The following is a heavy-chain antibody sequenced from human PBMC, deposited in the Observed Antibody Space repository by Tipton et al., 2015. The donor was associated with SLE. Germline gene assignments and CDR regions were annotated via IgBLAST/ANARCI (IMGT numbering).Heavy chain of an antibody. Sequence: LRLSCAVYGGSFSGYYWSWIRQPPGKGLEWIGEINHSGSTNYNPSLKSRVTISVDTSKNQFSLRLSSVTAADTAVYYCARENSGAFDFWGQGTMVTVSS. CDR2: INHSGST. J-gene: IGHJ3*01. D-gene: IGHD1-26*01. V-gene: IGHV4-34*01. CDR3: ARENSGAFDF. CDR1: GGSFSGYY.